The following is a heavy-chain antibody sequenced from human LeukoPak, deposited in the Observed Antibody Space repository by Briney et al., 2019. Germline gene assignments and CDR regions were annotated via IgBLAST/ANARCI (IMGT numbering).Heavy chain of an antibody. CDR1: GFTFRSHD. CDR3: AKGVGGEDY. D-gene: IGHD1-26*01. V-gene: IGHV3-23*01. Sequence: GGSLRLSCAASGFTFRSHDMSWVRQAPVKGLEWVSGISASGGSTFYADSVKGRFTISRDNSKNTLYLQMNSLRAEDTAVYYCAKGVGGEDYWGQGTLVTVSS. J-gene: IGHJ4*02. CDR2: ISASGGST.